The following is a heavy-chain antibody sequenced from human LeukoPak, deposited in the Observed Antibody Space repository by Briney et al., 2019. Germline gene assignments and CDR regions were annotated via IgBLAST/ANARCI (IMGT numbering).Heavy chain of an antibody. CDR3: ARDLDTVYKYPNDY. CDR1: GYTFIDYG. J-gene: IGHJ4*02. D-gene: IGHD2-2*01. Sequence: ASVKVSCKASGYTFIDYGISWVRQAPGRGPEWMGWISGYNGNTNYAQKFQGRVTMTTDTSTSTAYMELRSLRSDDTAVYYCARDLDTVYKYPNDYWGQGTQVTVSS. V-gene: IGHV1-18*01. CDR2: ISGYNGNT.